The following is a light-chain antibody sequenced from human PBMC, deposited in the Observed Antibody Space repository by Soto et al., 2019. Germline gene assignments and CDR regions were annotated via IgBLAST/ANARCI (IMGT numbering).Light chain of an antibody. Sequence: DIQMTQSPSTLSASVGDRVTITCRASESMSNCLAWYQQKPGKAPKLLISGASSLQSGVPSRFSGSAAGTEFTLTISGLQPDDFATYYCQQFIDGWTFGHGTKVEI. CDR3: QQFIDGWT. CDR1: ESMSNC. CDR2: GAS. J-gene: IGKJ1*01. V-gene: IGKV1-5*01.